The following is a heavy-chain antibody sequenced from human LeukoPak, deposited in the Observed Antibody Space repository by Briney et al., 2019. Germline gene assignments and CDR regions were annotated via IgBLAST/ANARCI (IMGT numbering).Heavy chain of an antibody. CDR3: ARDRDYYDSSGGFDP. D-gene: IGHD3-22*01. CDR2: INPSGGST. V-gene: IGHV1-46*01. Sequence: ASVKVSCKASGYTFTSYYMHWVRQAPGQGPEWMGIINPSGGSTSYAQKFQGRVTMTRDTSTSTVYMELSSLRSEDTAVYYCARDRDYYDSSGGFDPWGQGTLVTVSS. CDR1: GYTFTSYY. J-gene: IGHJ5*02.